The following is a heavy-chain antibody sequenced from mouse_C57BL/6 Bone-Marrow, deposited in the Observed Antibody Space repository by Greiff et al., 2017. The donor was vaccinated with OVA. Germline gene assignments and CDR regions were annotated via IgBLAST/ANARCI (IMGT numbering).Heavy chain of an antibody. CDR2: IYPRSGNT. V-gene: IGHV1-81*01. J-gene: IGHJ4*01. D-gene: IGHD1-1*01. CDR1: GYTFTSYG. Sequence: VQLQQSGAELATPGASVKLSCKASGYTFTSYGISWVKQRTGQGLEWIGEIYPRSGNTYYNEKFKGKATLTADKSSSTAYMELRSLTSEDSAVYVCARFGSSPLYYAMDYWGQGTSVTVSS. CDR3: ARFGSSPLYYAMDY.